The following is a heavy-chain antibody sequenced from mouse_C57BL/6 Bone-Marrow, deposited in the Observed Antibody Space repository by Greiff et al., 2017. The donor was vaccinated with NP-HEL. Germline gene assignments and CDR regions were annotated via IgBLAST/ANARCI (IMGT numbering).Heavy chain of an antibody. CDR3: ARGYYGSSYVFAY. Sequence: QVTLKVSGPGILQPSQTLSLPCSFSGFSLSTFGMGVGWIRQPSGKVLDWLAHIWWDDDKSYNPALKSGLTISKDTSKNLLFLKLANVDTAVTATYYCARGYYGSSYVFAYWGQGTLVTVSA. CDR1: GFSLSTFGMG. CDR2: IWWDDDK. D-gene: IGHD1-1*01. V-gene: IGHV8-8*01. J-gene: IGHJ3*01.